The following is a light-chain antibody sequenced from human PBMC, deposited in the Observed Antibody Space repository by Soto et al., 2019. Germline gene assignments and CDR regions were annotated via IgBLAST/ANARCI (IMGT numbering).Light chain of an antibody. CDR1: SSDVGGYDY. CDR2: EVT. CDR3: SSYAGNNNVI. Sequence: QSALTQPPSASGSPGQSVTIFCTGTSSDVGGYDYVSWYQQHPGKAPKLMTYEVTKRPSGVPDRFSGSKPGDTASLTVSGLQAEDEADYYCSSYAGNNNVIFGGGTKLTVL. J-gene: IGLJ2*01. V-gene: IGLV2-8*01.